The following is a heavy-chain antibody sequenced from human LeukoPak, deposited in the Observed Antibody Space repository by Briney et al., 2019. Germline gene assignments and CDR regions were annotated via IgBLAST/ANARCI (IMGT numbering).Heavy chain of an antibody. CDR2: IWYDGSNK. Sequence: GGSLRLSCAASGFTFSSYGMHWVRQAPGKGLEWVAVIWYDGSNKYYADSVKGRFTISRDNSKNTLYLQMNSLRAEDTAVYYCAKVASGSYFDYWGRGTLVTVSS. V-gene: IGHV3-33*06. D-gene: IGHD1-26*01. CDR3: AKVASGSYFDY. CDR1: GFTFSSYG. J-gene: IGHJ4*02.